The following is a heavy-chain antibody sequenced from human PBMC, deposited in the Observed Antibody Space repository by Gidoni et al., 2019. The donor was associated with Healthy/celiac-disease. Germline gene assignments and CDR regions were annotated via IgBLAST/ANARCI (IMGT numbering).Heavy chain of an antibody. V-gene: IGHV1-18*01. J-gene: IGHJ4*02. CDR3: ARVGYYDYIWGSLGSSPADDY. CDR1: GYTFTSYG. CDR2: ISAYNGNT. D-gene: IGHD3-16*01. Sequence: QVQLVQSGAEVKKPGASVKVSCKASGYTFTSYGISWVRQAPGQGLEWMGWISAYNGNTNYAQKLQGRVTMTTDTATSTAYMELRSLRSDDTAVYYCARVGYYDYIWGSLGSSPADDYWGQGTLVTVSS.